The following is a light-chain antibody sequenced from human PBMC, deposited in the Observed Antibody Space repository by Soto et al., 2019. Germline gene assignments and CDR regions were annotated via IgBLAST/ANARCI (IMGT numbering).Light chain of an antibody. V-gene: IGKV3-20*01. CDR1: QSVSSSY. CDR3: QLYGSSPPKYT. Sequence: ESVLTQSPGTLSLSPGERAALSCRASQSVSSSYLAWYQQKSGQAPRLLIYAASTRATGIPDRFSGSGSGKDFTLTISRLEREDFAVFFCQLYGSSPPKYTFGQGTKLEI. CDR2: AAS. J-gene: IGKJ2*01.